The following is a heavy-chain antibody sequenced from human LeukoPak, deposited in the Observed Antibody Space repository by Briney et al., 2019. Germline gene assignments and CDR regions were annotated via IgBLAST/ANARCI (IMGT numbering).Heavy chain of an antibody. V-gene: IGHV1-8*01. Sequence: ASVKVSCKASGYTFTSYDINWVRQATGQGLEWMGWMNPNSGKTGYAQKFQGRVTITRNTSISTAYMELSSLRSEDTAVYYCARGRLPYYDFWSGYSGYYYYYYGMDVWGQGTTVTVSS. D-gene: IGHD3-3*01. CDR1: GYTFTSYD. J-gene: IGHJ6*02. CDR2: MNPNSGKT. CDR3: ARGRLPYYDFWSGYSGYYYYYYGMDV.